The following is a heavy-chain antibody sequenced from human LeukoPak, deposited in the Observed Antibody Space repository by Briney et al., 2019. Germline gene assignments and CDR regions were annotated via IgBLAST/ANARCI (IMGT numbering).Heavy chain of an antibody. Sequence: GASVKVSCKASGYTFTGYYMHWVRQAPGQGLEWMGWINPNSGGTNYAQKFQGRVTVTRDTSISTAYMELSRPRSDDTAVYYCARGPYSSSCFDYWGQGTLVTVSS. V-gene: IGHV1-2*02. D-gene: IGHD6-6*01. CDR1: GYTFTGYY. CDR2: INPNSGGT. CDR3: ARGPYSSSCFDY. J-gene: IGHJ4*02.